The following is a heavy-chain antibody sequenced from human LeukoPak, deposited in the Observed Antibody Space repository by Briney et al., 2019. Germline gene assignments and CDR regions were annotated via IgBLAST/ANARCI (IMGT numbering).Heavy chain of an antibody. V-gene: IGHV3-43*02. CDR3: AKDTYTSSSGFDC. J-gene: IGHJ4*02. CDR2: ISGDGGRT. Sequence: GGSLRLSCAASGFTFDEYAMHWVRQAPGKGLEWVSLISGDGGRTYYGDSVKGRFTISRDNSKNSLFLQMNSLRTEDTAFYYCAKDTYTSSSGFDCLGQGTLVTVSS. CDR1: GFTFDEYA. D-gene: IGHD2-2*02.